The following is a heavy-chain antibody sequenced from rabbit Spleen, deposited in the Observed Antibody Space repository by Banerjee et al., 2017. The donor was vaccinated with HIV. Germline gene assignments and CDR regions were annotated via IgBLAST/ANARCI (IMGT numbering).Heavy chain of an antibody. D-gene: IGHD7-1*01. CDR3: ARDTGTSFSTYGMDL. Sequence: QSLEESGGDLVKPGASLTLTCTASGFSFSSSYYMCWVRQAPGKGLEWIACIYAGGGVGTYYATWAKGRFTISKTSSTTVTLQMTSLTAADTATYFCARDTGTSFSTYGMDLWGQGTLVTVS. CDR2: IYAGGGVGT. V-gene: IGHV1S40*01. CDR1: GFSFSSSYY. J-gene: IGHJ3*01.